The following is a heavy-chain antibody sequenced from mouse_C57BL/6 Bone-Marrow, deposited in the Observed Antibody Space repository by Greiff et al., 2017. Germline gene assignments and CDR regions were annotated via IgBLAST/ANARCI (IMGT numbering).Heavy chain of an antibody. J-gene: IGHJ4*01. CDR2: ISNGGGST. CDR3: ARHRYAMDY. CDR1: GFTFSDYY. V-gene: IGHV5-12*01. Sequence: EVKLMESGGGLVQPGGSLKLSCAASGFTFSDYYMYWVRQTPEKRLEWVAYISNGGGSTYYPDTVKGRFTISRDNAKNTLYLQMSRLKSEDTAMYYCARHRYAMDYWGQGTSVTGSS.